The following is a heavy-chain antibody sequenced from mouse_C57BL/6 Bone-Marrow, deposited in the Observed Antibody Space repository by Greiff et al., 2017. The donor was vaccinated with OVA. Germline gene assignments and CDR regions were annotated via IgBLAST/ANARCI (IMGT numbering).Heavy chain of an antibody. CDR3: AGYYGSSYYYFDY. CDR2: INPSSGYT. Sequence: QVQLQQSGAELAKPGASVKLSCKASGYTFTSYWMHWVKQRPGQGLEWIGYINPSSGYTKYNQKFKDKATLTADKSSSTAYMQLSSLTYEDSAVYYCAGYYGSSYYYFDYWGQGTTLTVSS. V-gene: IGHV1-7*01. D-gene: IGHD1-1*01. J-gene: IGHJ2*01. CDR1: GYTFTSYW.